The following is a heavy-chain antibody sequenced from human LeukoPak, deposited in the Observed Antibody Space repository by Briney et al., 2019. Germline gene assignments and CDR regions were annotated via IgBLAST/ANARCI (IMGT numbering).Heavy chain of an antibody. Sequence: PGGSLRLSCAASGFTFSSYSMNWVRQAPGKGLEWVSYIGSSSSTIYYADSVKGRFTISRDNAKNSLYLQMNSLRAEDTAVYYCARGRSQYYYDSSGSDYWGQGTLVTVSS. CDR2: IGSSSSTI. D-gene: IGHD3-22*01. CDR3: ARGRSQYYYDSSGSDY. CDR1: GFTFSSYS. J-gene: IGHJ4*02. V-gene: IGHV3-48*01.